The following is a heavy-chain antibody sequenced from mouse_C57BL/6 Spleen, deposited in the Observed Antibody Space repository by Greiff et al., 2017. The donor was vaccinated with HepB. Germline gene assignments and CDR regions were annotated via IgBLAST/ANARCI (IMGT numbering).Heavy chain of an antibody. CDR2: IWSDGST. CDR1: GFSLTSYG. CDR3: ARHRRLRHARDY. V-gene: IGHV2-6-1*01. Sequence: QVQLKESGPGLVAPSQSLSITCTVSGFSLTSYGVHWVRQPPGKGLEWLVVIWSDGSTTYNSALKSRLSISKDNSKSQVILKMNSLQTYDTAMYYGARHRRLRHARDYWGQGTSVTVSS. J-gene: IGHJ4*01. D-gene: IGHD2-4*01.